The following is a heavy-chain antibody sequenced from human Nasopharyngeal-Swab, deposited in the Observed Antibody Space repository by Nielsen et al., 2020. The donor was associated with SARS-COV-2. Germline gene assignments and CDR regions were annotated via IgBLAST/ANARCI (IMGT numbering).Heavy chain of an antibody. CDR2: ISYDGSNK. CDR3: ARDPRGLWDSYGMDV. J-gene: IGHJ6*02. D-gene: IGHD1-26*01. V-gene: IGHV3-30*04. Sequence: GESLKISCAASGFTFSSYAMHWVRQAPGKELEWVAVISYDGSNKYYADSVKGRFTISRDNSKNTLYLQMNSLRAEDTAVYYCARDPRGLWDSYGMDVWGQGTTVTVSS. CDR1: GFTFSSYA.